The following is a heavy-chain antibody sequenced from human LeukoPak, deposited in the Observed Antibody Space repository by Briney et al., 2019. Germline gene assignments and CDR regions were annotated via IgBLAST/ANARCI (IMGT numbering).Heavy chain of an antibody. CDR1: GFTFSSHW. CDR2: IKQDGSEK. J-gene: IGHJ4*02. Sequence: PGGSLRLSCAASGFTFSSHWMSWVRQAPGKGLEWVANIKQDGSEKYYVDSVKGRFTISRDNAKNSLYLQMNSLRAEDTAVYYCARTPMVRGAVDYWGQGTLVTVSS. V-gene: IGHV3-7*01. CDR3: ARTPMVRGAVDY. D-gene: IGHD3-10*01.